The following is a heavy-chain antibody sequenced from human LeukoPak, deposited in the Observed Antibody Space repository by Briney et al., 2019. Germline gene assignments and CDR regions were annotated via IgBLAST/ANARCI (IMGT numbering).Heavy chain of an antibody. D-gene: IGHD3-3*01. CDR1: GGSISSSSYY. V-gene: IGHV4-39*01. Sequence: PSETLSLTCTVSGGSISSSSYYWGWIRQPPGKGLGWIGSIYYSGSTYYNPSLKSRVTISVDTSKNQFSLKLSSVTAADTAVYYCARQAYDFWSDPWGQGTLVTVSS. CDR3: ARQAYDFWSDP. CDR2: IYYSGST. J-gene: IGHJ5*02.